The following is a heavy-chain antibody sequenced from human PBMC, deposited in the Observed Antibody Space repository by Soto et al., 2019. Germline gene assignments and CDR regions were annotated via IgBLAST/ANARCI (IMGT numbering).Heavy chain of an antibody. CDR2: IYSGGST. Sequence: GGSLRLSCAASGFTVSSNYMSWVRQAPGKGLEWVSVIYSGGSTYYADSVKGRFTISRDNSKNTLYLQMNSLRAEDTAVYYCARSYYDILTGYYSDYWGQGTLVTVSS. CDR1: GFTVSSNY. J-gene: IGHJ4*02. CDR3: ARSYYDILTGYYSDY. D-gene: IGHD3-9*01. V-gene: IGHV3-53*01.